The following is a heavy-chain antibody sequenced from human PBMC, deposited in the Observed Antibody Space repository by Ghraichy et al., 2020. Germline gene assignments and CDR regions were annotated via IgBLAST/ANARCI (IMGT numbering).Heavy chain of an antibody. CDR3: AGGGGYRIEH. J-gene: IGHJ4*02. Sequence: GGSLRLSCAASGLTFSGYWMNWVRQGPGRGLEWVAIIKQDASEKHYVDSVRGRFTISRDNAKKTLYLQMNSLRVEDTAVNYCAGGGGYRIEHWGQGTLVTVSS. V-gene: IGHV3-7*02. CDR2: IKQDASEK. D-gene: IGHD6-25*01. CDR1: GLTFSGYW.